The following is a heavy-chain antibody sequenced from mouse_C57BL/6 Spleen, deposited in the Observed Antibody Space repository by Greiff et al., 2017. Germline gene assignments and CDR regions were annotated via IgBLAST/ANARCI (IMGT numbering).Heavy chain of an antibody. Sequence: VQLQQSGAELAKPGASVKLSCKASGYTFTSYWMHWVKQRPGQGLEWIGYINPSSGYTKYNQTFKDKATLTADKASSTAYMQLSSLTYEDSAVYYCAREEVGPYYAMDYWGQGTSVTVSS. J-gene: IGHJ4*01. CDR1: GYTFTSYW. CDR2: INPSSGYT. V-gene: IGHV1-7*01. D-gene: IGHD4-1*01. CDR3: AREEVGPYYAMDY.